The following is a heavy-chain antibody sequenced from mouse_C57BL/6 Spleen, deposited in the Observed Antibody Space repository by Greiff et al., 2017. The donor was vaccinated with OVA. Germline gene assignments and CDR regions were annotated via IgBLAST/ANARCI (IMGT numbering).Heavy chain of an antibody. D-gene: IGHD1-1*01. V-gene: IGHV1-54*01. Sequence: VQLQQSGAELVRPGTSVKVSCKASGYAFTNYLIEWVKQRPGQGLEWIGVINPGSGGTNYNEKFKGKATLTADKSSSTAYMQLSSLTSEDSAVYFCARGEIYGAMDYWGQGTSVTVSS. CDR3: ARGEIYGAMDY. CDR2: INPGSGGT. J-gene: IGHJ4*01. CDR1: GYAFTNYL.